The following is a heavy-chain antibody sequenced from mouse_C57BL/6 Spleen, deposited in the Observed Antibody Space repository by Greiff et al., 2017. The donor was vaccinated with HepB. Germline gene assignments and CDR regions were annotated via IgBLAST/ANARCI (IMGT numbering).Heavy chain of an antibody. CDR1: GYSFTSYY. V-gene: IGHV1-66*01. CDR2: IYPGSGNT. CDR3: ARWDGSRGFDY. Sequence: VQLQQSGPELVKPGASVKISCKASGYSFTSYYIHWVKQRPGQGLEWIGWIYPGSGNTKYNEKFKGKATLTADTSSSTAYMQLSSLTSEDSAVYYCARWDGSRGFDYWGQGTTLTVSS. D-gene: IGHD1-1*01. J-gene: IGHJ2*01.